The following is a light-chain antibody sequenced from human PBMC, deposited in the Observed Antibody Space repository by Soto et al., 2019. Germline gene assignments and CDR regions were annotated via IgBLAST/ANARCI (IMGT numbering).Light chain of an antibody. CDR1: QSFRGL. CDR2: GAS. CDR3: QHYGSSRT. V-gene: IGKV3-20*01. J-gene: IGKJ1*01. Sequence: EIVFTQSPGSMSLSPGERATLSCKASQSFRGLLAWYQQKPGQAPRLLIYGASSRATGIPDRFSGSGSGTDFTLTISRLEPEDFAVYYCQHYGSSRTFGQGTKVDIK.